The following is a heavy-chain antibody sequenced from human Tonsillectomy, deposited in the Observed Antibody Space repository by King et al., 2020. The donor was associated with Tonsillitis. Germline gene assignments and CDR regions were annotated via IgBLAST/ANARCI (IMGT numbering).Heavy chain of an antibody. V-gene: IGHV3-30*18. Sequence: VQLVESGGGVVQPGRSLRLSCAASGFTFSNFGMHWVRQAPGKGLEWVAVISYDGSNKNYADSVKGRFTISRDNSKNTLYLQMNSLRAEDTAVYHCAKDYYGSGSYYPIDYWGQGTLVTVSS. CDR3: AKDYYGSGSYYPIDY. CDR2: ISYDGSNK. J-gene: IGHJ4*02. CDR1: GFTFSNFG. D-gene: IGHD3-10*01.